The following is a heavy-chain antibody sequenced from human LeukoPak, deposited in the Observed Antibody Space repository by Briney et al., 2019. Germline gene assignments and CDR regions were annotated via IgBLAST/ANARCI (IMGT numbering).Heavy chain of an antibody. Sequence: PGGSLRLSCAASGFTYTKFGMRWVRQAPGKGLEWVSVISTGSEVSYYADSVKGRFTISRDNSRNTLYLQMTGLRAEDTAIYYCAKGQSSTATRSFDSWGQGTLVTVS. V-gene: IGHV3-23*01. CDR3: AKGQSSTATRSFDS. D-gene: IGHD2-2*01. J-gene: IGHJ4*02. CDR2: ISTGSEVS. CDR1: GFTYTKFG.